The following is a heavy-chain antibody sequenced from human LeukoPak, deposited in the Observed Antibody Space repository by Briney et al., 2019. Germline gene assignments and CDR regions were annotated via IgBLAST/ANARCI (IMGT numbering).Heavy chain of an antibody. J-gene: IGHJ4*02. D-gene: IGHD3-22*01. V-gene: IGHV2-5*02. Sequence: SGPTLVKPTQTLTLTCTFSGFSLSTSGVGVGWIRQSPGKALEWLALIYWDDDKRYSPSLSSRLTITKDTSKNQVVLTVTNMVPADTATYYCAHREDGDSTGYYDYWGQGTLVAVSP. CDR3: AHREDGDSTGYYDY. CDR1: GFSLSTSGVG. CDR2: IYWDDDK.